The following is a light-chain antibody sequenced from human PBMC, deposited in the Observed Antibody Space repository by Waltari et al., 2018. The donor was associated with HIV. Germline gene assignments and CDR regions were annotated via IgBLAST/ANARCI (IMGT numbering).Light chain of an antibody. J-gene: IGLJ1*01. CDR1: SRYVGGYDY. CDR2: EDI. Sequence: QSPLTQPASVSGSPGQSITISCTGTSRYVGGYDYVSWYQQHPGKAPKLLIYEDIHRNSGIPKRFSGAKSGNARSMTRSRRHAENEADDYCSSYTRNYKVFRNGTKLTVL. CDR3: SSYTRNYKV. V-gene: IGLV2-14*01.